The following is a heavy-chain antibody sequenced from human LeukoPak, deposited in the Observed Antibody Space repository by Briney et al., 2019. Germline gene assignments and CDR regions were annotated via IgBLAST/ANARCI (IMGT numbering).Heavy chain of an antibody. D-gene: IGHD1-26*01. CDR2: ISSSTSYI. CDR1: GFTFSRNS. J-gene: IGHJ4*02. V-gene: IGHV3-21*01. Sequence: GGSLRLSCAASGFTFSRNSMNWVRQAPGKGLEWVSSISSSTSYIYYADSVKGRFTFSRDNAKNSLYLQMNSLRAEDTAVYYCARAGGSYYFDYWGQGTLVTVSS. CDR3: ARAGGSYYFDY.